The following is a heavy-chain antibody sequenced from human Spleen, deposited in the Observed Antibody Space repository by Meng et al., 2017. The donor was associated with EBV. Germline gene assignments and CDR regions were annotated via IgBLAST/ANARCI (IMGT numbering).Heavy chain of an antibody. CDR1: GGSFSDYY. V-gene: IGHV4-34*01. Sequence: QAHLPAWGDVPVKPSATLSLTCAVYGGSFSDYYWSWIRQPPGMGLEWIGEINHSGITSYNPSLRSRVTISVDTSKNQVSLKLTSVTAADTAVYYCASNIKVPRYWGQGTLVTVSS. D-gene: IGHD2/OR15-2a*01. CDR2: INHSGIT. CDR3: ASNIKVPRY. J-gene: IGHJ4*02.